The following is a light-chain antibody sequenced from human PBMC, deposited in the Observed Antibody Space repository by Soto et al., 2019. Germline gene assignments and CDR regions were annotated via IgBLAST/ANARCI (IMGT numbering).Light chain of an antibody. J-gene: IGLJ1*01. CDR2: DVS. Sequence: QPVLTQPASVSGSPGQSITISCTGTSSDVGAYNYVSWYQQHPGKAPKLMIYDVSNRPSGVSNRFSGSKSGNTASLTISGLQPEDEADYYCTSYTSSSTYVFGAGTKLTVL. CDR1: SSDVGAYNY. CDR3: TSYTSSSTYV. V-gene: IGLV2-14*01.